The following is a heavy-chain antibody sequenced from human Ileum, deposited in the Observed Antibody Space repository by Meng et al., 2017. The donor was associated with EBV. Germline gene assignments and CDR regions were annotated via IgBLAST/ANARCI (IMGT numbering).Heavy chain of an antibody. Sequence: QRVEFGGVLVQPGGFLSLSCAASGFTFDDYTMHWVRQAPGKGLEWVSLISWDGGSTYYADSVKGRFTISRDNSKNSLYLQMNSLRTEDTALYYCARGWQPSYYFDYWGQGTLVTVSS. CDR1: GFTFDDYT. J-gene: IGHJ4*02. CDR2: ISWDGGST. CDR3: ARGWQPSYYFDY. D-gene: IGHD2-15*01. V-gene: IGHV3-43*01.